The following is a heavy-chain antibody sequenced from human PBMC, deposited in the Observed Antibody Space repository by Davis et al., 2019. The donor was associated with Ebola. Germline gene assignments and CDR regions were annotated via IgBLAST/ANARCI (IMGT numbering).Heavy chain of an antibody. V-gene: IGHV4-39*01. J-gene: IGHJ4*02. D-gene: IGHD6-13*01. CDR3: ARGIAAADFDY. Sequence: SETLSLTCTVSGGSISSSSYYWGWIRQPPGKGLEWIGCIYYSGSTYYNPSLKSRVTISVDTSKNQFSLKLSSVTAADTAVYYCARGIAAADFDYWGQGTLVTVSS. CDR1: GGSISSSSYY. CDR2: IYYSGST.